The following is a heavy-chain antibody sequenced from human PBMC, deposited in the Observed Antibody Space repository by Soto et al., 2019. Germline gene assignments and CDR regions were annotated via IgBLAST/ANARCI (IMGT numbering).Heavy chain of an antibody. Sequence: GGSLRLSCAASGFTFSSYSMNWVRQAPGKGLEWVSSISSSSSYIYYADSVKGRFTISRDNAKNSLYLQMNSLRAEDTAVYYCASGPRYCSGGSCYSDYLDYWGQGTLVTVSS. CDR2: ISSSSSYI. CDR3: ASGPRYCSGGSCYSDYLDY. D-gene: IGHD2-15*01. V-gene: IGHV3-21*01. J-gene: IGHJ4*02. CDR1: GFTFSSYS.